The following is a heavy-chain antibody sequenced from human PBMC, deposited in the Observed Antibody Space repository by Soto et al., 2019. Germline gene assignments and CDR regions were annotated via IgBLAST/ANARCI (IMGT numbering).Heavy chain of an antibody. CDR1: GFTFSDYY. CDR2: ISSSSSYT. CDR3: ARGTLTKNYYYYGMDV. J-gene: IGHJ6*02. V-gene: IGHV3-11*06. Sequence: GGSLRLSFSASGFTFSDYYMSWIRQAPGKGLEWVSYISSSSSYTNYADSVKGRFTISRDNAKNSLYLQMNSLRAEDTAVYYCARGTLTKNYYYYGMDVWGQGTTVTVSS.